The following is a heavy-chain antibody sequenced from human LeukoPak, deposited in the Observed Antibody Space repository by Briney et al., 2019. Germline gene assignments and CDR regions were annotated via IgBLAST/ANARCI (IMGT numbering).Heavy chain of an antibody. CDR2: ISGSGSTI. V-gene: IGHV3-11*01. J-gene: IGHJ4*02. CDR1: GFTFSDYY. Sequence: PGGSLRLSCAASGFTFSDYYMSWLRQAPGKGLEWGSYISGSGSTIYYADSVKGRFTISRDNAKNSLYLQMNSLRAEDTAVYYCARDLDYGVYADYWGQGTLVTVSS. D-gene: IGHD4-17*01. CDR3: ARDLDYGVYADY.